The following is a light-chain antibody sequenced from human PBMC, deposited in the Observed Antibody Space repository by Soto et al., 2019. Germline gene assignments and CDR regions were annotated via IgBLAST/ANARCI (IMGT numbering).Light chain of an antibody. Sequence: QSVLTQPPSVSGAPGQRVTISCTGSSSNIGAGYDVHWYQQLPGTAPKLLIYGNSNRPSGVPDRFSGSKSGTSASLAITGLQAEDEADYYCQSYDSSMSGSEVFGGGTKHTVL. CDR3: QSYDSSMSGSEV. CDR2: GNS. J-gene: IGLJ2*01. V-gene: IGLV1-40*01. CDR1: SSNIGAGYD.